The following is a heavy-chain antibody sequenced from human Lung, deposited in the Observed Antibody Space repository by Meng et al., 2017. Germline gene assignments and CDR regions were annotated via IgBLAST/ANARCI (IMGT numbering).Heavy chain of an antibody. Sequence: QVEPVGFGGGVVQPGGSLRLSCAASGFTFNTYAMHWVRQAPGKGLEWVSLMSFDGAQIYYSDSVRGRFTISRDNSKNTLYLQMNSLRAEDTAVYYCARDKPPNDVWGRGTLVTVSS. V-gene: IGHV3-30*01. CDR2: MSFDGAQI. CDR1: GFTFNTYA. J-gene: IGHJ2*01. CDR3: ARDKPPNDV.